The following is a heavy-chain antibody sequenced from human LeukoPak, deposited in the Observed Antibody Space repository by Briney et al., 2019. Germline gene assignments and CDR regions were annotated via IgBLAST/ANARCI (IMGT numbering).Heavy chain of an antibody. CDR2: IYPGDSDT. CDR3: ASQEATTAGFDY. J-gene: IGHJ4*02. Sequence: GESLQISCKGSGYLFSNYWIAWVRQMPGKGLEWMGIIYPGDSDTRYSPSFQGQVTISADKSISTAYLQWSSLKASDTAMYYCASQEATTAGFDYWGQGTLVTVSS. CDR1: GYLFSNYW. V-gene: IGHV5-51*01. D-gene: IGHD5-12*01.